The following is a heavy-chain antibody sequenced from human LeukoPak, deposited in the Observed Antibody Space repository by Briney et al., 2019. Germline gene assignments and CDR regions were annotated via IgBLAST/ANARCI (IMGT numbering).Heavy chain of an antibody. CDR2: IRSSGSTV. D-gene: IGHD2-21*02. CDR1: GFTFSSYE. CDR3: ARSMTAYHDAFDI. V-gene: IGHV3-48*03. J-gene: IGHJ3*02. Sequence: PGGSLRLSCAASGFTFSSYEMNWVRQVPGKGLEWVSYIRSSGSTVYYADSVKGRFTISRDNAKNSLYLQMNSLRVEDTAVYYCARSMTAYHDAFDIWGQGTMVTVSS.